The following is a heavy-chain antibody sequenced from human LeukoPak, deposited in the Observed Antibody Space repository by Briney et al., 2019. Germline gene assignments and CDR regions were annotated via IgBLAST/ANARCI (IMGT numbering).Heavy chain of an antibody. D-gene: IGHD6-13*01. Sequence: PGGSLRLSCAASGFTVSSNYMSWVRQAPGKGLEWVSVIYSGGSTYYADSVKGRFTISRDNSKNTLYLQMNSLRAEDTAVYYCATAPHYSRRGWVFDPWGQGTLVTVSS. CDR3: ATAPHYSRRGWVFDP. CDR1: GFTVSSNY. V-gene: IGHV3-66*02. CDR2: IYSGGST. J-gene: IGHJ5*02.